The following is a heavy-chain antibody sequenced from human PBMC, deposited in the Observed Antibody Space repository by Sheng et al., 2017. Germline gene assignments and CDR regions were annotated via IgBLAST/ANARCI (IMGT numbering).Heavy chain of an antibody. CDR1: GGTFSSYA. CDR3: ARDWVVVTPSSYYYYGMDV. D-gene: IGHD2-21*02. CDR2: IIPIFGTA. Sequence: QVQLVQSGAEVKKPGSSVKVSCKASGGTFSSYAISWVRQAPGQGLEWMGGIIPIFGTANYAQKFQGRVTITADESTSTAYMELSSLRSEDTAVYYCARDWVVVTPSSYYYYGMDVWGQGTTVTVSS. J-gene: IGHJ6*02. V-gene: IGHV1-69*13.